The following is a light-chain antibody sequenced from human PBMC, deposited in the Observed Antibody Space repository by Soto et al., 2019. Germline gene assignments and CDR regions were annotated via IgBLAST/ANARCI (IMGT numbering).Light chain of an antibody. CDR1: QSVSANY. CDR2: GAS. Sequence: EIVLTQSPGTLSLSPGERATLCCRASQSVSANYLAWYQQKPGQAPRFLIYGASSRATGIPDRFSGSGSGTDFTLTISRLEPEDFSVYYCQQYGSSPPTFGQGTKVEIK. CDR3: QQYGSSPPT. J-gene: IGKJ1*01. V-gene: IGKV3-20*01.